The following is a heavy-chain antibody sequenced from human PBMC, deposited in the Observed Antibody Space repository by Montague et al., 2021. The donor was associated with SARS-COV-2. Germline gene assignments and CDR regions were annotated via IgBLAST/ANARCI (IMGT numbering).Heavy chain of an antibody. CDR3: ARSRYGDYYFDY. D-gene: IGHD4-17*01. J-gene: IGHJ4*02. V-gene: IGHV1-18*01. CDR1: GYTFTSYG. CDR2: ISAYNGST. Sequence: SVKVSCKASGYTFTSYGISWVRQAPGQGLEWMGWISAYNGSTNYAQKLQGRVTMTTDTSTSTAYMELRSLRSDDTAVYYCARSRYGDYYFDYWGQGTLVTVSS.